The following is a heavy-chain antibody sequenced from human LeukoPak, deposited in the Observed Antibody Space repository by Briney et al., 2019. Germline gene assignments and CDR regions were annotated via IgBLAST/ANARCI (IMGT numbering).Heavy chain of an antibody. CDR3: ASRDTATGLD. Sequence: SETLSLTCAVYGGSFSGHYWSWIRQPPGKGLEWIGEINHSGSTNYNPSLKSRVTISVDTSKNQFSLKLSSVTAADTAVYYCASRDTATGLDWGQGTLVTVSS. V-gene: IGHV4-34*01. D-gene: IGHD5-18*01. J-gene: IGHJ4*02. CDR1: GGSFSGHY. CDR2: INHSGST.